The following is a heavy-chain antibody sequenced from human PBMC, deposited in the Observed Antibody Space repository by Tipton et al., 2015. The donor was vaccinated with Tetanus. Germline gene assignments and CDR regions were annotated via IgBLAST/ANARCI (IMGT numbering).Heavy chain of an antibody. V-gene: IGHV4-39*01. CDR3: ARRGGDFLTGYYDS. Sequence: TFRNYAMSWVRQPPGKGLEWIGRIYYSGSTSYNPSLKSRVTISVDTSKNQFSLELNSVTAADTAVYYCARRGGDFLTGYYDSWGQGTLVTVSS. CDR2: IYYSGST. CDR1: TFRNYA. J-gene: IGHJ4*02. D-gene: IGHD3-9*01.